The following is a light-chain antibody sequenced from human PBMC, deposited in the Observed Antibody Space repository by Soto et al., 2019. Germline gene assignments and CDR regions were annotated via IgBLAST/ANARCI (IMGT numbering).Light chain of an antibody. Sequence: QSALTQPASVSGSPGQSLTISCTGTSSDVGDYNYVSWYQQHPGKPPKLVIYQVTNRPSGVSNRFSGSKSGSTASLTISGLQAEDEADYYCLSYTSSGTVVFGGGTKLTGL. J-gene: IGLJ2*01. CDR2: QVT. CDR3: LSYTSSGTVV. V-gene: IGLV2-14*01. CDR1: SSDVGDYNY.